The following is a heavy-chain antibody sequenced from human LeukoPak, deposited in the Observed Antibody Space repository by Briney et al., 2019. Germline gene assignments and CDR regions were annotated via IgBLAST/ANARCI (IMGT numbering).Heavy chain of an antibody. V-gene: IGHV7-4-1*02. D-gene: IGHD6-19*01. Sequence: GASVKVSCKASGGTFSSYAIHWVRQAPGQGLEWMGWINTNNENPTYAQGFTGRLVFSLDTSVSTAYLQISSLKTEDTAVYYCARESVPPRAVGTFDYWGQGTLVTVSS. CDR1: GGTFSSYA. CDR3: ARESVPPRAVGTFDY. J-gene: IGHJ4*02. CDR2: INTNNENP.